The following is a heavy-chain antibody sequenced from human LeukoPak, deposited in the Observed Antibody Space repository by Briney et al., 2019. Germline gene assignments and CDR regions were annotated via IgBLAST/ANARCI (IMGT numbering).Heavy chain of an antibody. J-gene: IGHJ4*02. V-gene: IGHV3-48*03. CDR3: ARDHGYCSSTSCYAVGYFDY. CDR1: GFTFSSYE. D-gene: IGHD2-2*03. CDR2: ISSSGSTI. Sequence: GGSLRLSCAASGFTFSSYEMNWVRQAPGKGLEWVSYISSSGSTIYYADSVKGRFTISRANAKNSLYLQMNSLRAEDTAVYYCARDHGYCSSTSCYAVGYFDYWGQGTLVTVSS.